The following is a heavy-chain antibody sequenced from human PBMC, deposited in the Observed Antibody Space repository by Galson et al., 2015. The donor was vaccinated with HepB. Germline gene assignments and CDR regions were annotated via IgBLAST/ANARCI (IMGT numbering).Heavy chain of an antibody. V-gene: IGHV3-53*01. CDR2: IYSGGST. CDR1: GFTVSSNY. Sequence: SLRLSCAASGFTVSSNYMSWVRQAPGKELEWVSVIYSGGSTYYADSVKGRFTISRDNSKNTLYLQMNSLRAEDTAVYYCARAIVGAPHHYYYGMDVWGQGTTVTVSS. CDR3: ARAIVGAPHHYYYGMDV. D-gene: IGHD1-26*01. J-gene: IGHJ6*02.